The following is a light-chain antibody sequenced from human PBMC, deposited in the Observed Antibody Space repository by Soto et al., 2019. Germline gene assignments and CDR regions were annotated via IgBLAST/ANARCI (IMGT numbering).Light chain of an antibody. Sequence: SYELTQPSSVSVSPGQTARITCSGDVLAKKFARWFQQKPGQAPVLVIYKDTERPSGIPERFSGFSSGTTVTLTISGAQVEDEADYYCYSAAENPLFGGGTKLTVL. J-gene: IGLJ3*02. V-gene: IGLV3-27*01. CDR3: YSAAENPL. CDR2: KDT. CDR1: VLAKKF.